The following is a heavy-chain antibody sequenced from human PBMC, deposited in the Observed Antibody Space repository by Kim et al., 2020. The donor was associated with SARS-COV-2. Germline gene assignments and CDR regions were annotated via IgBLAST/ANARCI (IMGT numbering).Heavy chain of an antibody. J-gene: IGHJ4*02. Sequence: GGSLRLSCAGSGYTFSCCDMTWVRQAPGKGLEWVSTVAHTGVATSYADSVKGRFTVSRDNSKNTLFLQMNSLRAEDTAVYYCARNHAFDSWGPGTLVTVSS. V-gene: IGHV3-23*01. CDR2: VAHTGVAT. CDR1: GYTFSCCD. CDR3: ARNHAFDS.